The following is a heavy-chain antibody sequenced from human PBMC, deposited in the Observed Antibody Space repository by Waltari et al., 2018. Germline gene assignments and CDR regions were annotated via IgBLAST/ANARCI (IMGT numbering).Heavy chain of an antibody. CDR2: INHSGST. J-gene: IGHJ4*02. CDR3: ARGKTRSRAGTIGGGDY. CDR1: GGSFSGYY. V-gene: IGHV4-34*01. Sequence: QVQLQQWGAGLLKPSETLSLTCAVYGGSFSGYYWSWIRQPPGKGLEWIGEINHSGSTNYNPSLKSRVTISVDTSKNQFSLKLSSVTAADTAVYYCARGKTRSRAGTIGGGDYWGQGTLVTVSS. D-gene: IGHD1-7*01.